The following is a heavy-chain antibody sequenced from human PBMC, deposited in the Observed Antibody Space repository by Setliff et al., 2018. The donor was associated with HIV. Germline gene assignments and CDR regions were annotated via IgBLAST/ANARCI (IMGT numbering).Heavy chain of an antibody. Sequence: SETLSLTCAVYGGSFSGYYWSWLRQPPGKGLEWIGEINHSGSTTYNPSLKSRVTISVDTSKNQFSLKLSSVTAADTAVFYCARLTTTYYYDSSAYYHPVWGQGTLVTVSS. CDR1: GGSFSGYY. J-gene: IGHJ4*02. D-gene: IGHD3-22*01. V-gene: IGHV4-34*01. CDR3: ARLTTTYYYDSSAYYHPV. CDR2: INHSGST.